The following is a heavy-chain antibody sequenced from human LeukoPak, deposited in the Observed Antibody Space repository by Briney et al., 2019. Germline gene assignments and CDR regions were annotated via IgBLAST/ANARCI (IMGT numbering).Heavy chain of an antibody. Sequence: GGSLRLSCAASGFTFSSYAMSWVRQAPGKGLEWVSAISGSGGSTYYADSVKGRFTIFRDNSKNTLYLQMNSLRAEDTAVYYCAKSQTLEVSTGGFYWGQGTLVTVSS. CDR2: ISGSGGST. D-gene: IGHD5/OR15-5a*01. V-gene: IGHV3-23*01. CDR1: GFTFSSYA. J-gene: IGHJ4*02. CDR3: AKSQTLEVSTGGFY.